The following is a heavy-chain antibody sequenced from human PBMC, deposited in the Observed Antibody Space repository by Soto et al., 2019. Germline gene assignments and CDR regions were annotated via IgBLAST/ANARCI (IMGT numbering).Heavy chain of an antibody. CDR2: IDQNGIT. V-gene: IGHV4-4*02. CDR3: VRMNRDYYYYGMDV. CDR1: GGSISSSKW. J-gene: IGHJ6*02. Sequence: LSLTCDVSGGSISSSKWWTWVRQPPGKGLEWIGKIDQNGITNYNPSLESRVTISKDKSTNQLFLNLTSVTAADTAMYYCVRMNRDYYYYGMDVWGQGTTVTVSS.